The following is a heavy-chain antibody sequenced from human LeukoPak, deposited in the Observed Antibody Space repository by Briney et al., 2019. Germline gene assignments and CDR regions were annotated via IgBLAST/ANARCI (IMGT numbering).Heavy chain of an antibody. D-gene: IGHD6-19*01. V-gene: IGHV3-33*01. J-gene: IGHJ4*02. CDR3: ARDGSSGWYWVDY. Sequence: PGRSQRVSCAASGFTFSSYGMHWVRQAPGKGLEWVAVIWYDGSNKYYADSVKGRFTISRDNSKNTLYLQMNSLRAEDTAVYYCARDGSSGWYWVDYWGQGTLVTVSS. CDR1: GFTFSSYG. CDR2: IWYDGSNK.